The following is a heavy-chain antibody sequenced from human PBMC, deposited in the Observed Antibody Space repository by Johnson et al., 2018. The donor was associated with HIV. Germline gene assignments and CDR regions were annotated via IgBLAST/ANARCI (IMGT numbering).Heavy chain of an antibody. D-gene: IGHD6-13*01. J-gene: IGHJ3*02. CDR1: GFTVSSNY. CDR3: ASSRRGQQLVPLAFDI. V-gene: IGHV3-66*02. Sequence: MQLVESGGGLVQPGGSLRLSCAASGFTVSSNYMSWVRQAPGKGLEWVSVIYSGGSTYYADSVTGRFTISRDNSKNTLYLQMNSLRAEDTAVYYCASSRRGQQLVPLAFDIWGQGTMVTVSS. CDR2: IYSGGST.